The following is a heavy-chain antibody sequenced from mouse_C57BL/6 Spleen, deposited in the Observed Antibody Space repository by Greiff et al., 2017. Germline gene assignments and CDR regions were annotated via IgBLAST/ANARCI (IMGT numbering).Heavy chain of an antibody. CDR2: FYPGSGSI. D-gene: IGHD1-1*01. J-gene: IGHJ1*03. Sequence: QVQLKQSGAELVKPGASVKLSCKASGYTFTEYTIHWVKQRSGQGLEWIGWFYPGSGSIKYNEKFKDKATLTADKSSSTVYMELSRLTSEDSAVYFCARHEDHYGSPYWYFDVWGTGTTVTVSS. CDR1: GYTFTEYT. CDR3: ARHEDHYGSPYWYFDV. V-gene: IGHV1-62-2*01.